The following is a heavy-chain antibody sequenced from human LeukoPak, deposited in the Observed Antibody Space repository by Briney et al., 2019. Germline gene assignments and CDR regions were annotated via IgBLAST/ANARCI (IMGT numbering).Heavy chain of an antibody. CDR3: AKDKERITIFGDAFDI. D-gene: IGHD3-3*01. CDR2: IRYDGSNK. J-gene: IGHJ3*02. CDR1: GFTFSSYG. Sequence: GGSLRLSCAASGFTFSSYGMHWVRQAPGKGLEWVAFIRYDGSNKYYADSVKGRYTISRDNSKNTLYLQMNSLRAEDTAVYYCAKDKERITIFGDAFDIWGQGTVVTVSS. V-gene: IGHV3-30*02.